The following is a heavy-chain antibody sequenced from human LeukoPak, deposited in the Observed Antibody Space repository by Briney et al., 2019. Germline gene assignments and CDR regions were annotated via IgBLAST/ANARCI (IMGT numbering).Heavy chain of an antibody. CDR3: AGEGEYGDSYS. J-gene: IGHJ5*02. CDR2: IYRGSM. V-gene: IGHV4-30-2*01. D-gene: IGHD2-21*01. Sequence: SETLSRTCSVSGDSISYESYYWNWIRQAPGKGPEWIENIYRGSMSLNPSLTSRVAISVDMSKSQVSLSLTSVTAADTAIYYCAGEGEYGDSYSWGQGALVIVSA. CDR1: GDSISYESYY.